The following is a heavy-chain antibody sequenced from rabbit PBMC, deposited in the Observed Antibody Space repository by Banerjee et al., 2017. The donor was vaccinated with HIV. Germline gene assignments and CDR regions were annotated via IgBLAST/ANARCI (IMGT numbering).Heavy chain of an antibody. CDR2: IYAGSSDST. D-gene: IGHD7-1*01. V-gene: IGHV1S45*01. CDR3: ARTSYGGDGYTT. CDR1: GLDFSSSYW. J-gene: IGHJ4*01. Sequence: QQLLEESGGGLVKPGGSLTLTCKASGLDFSSSYWICWVRQAPGKGLEWIACIYAGSSDSTYYASWAKGRFTISKTSSTTVDLQMTSLTAADTATYFCARTSYGGDGYTTWGPGTLVTVS.